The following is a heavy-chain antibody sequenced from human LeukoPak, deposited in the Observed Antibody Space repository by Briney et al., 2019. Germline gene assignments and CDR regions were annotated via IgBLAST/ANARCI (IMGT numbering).Heavy chain of an antibody. D-gene: IGHD2-2*01. J-gene: IGHJ4*02. CDR1: GGSISSSSYY. V-gene: IGHV4-39*07. CDR2: IYYSGST. Sequence: PSETLSLTCTVSGGSISSSSYYWGWIRQPPGKGLEWIGSIYYSGSTYYNPSLESRVTISVDTSKNRFSLKLISVTAADTAVYYCARWSGYALDWGQGTLVTVSS. CDR3: ARWSGYALD.